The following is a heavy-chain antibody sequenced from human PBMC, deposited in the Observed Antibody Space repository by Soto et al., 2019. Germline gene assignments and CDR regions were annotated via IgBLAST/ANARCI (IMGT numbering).Heavy chain of an antibody. J-gene: IGHJ3*02. Sequence: QVQLVESGGGVVQPGRSLRLSCAASGFIFRGYGMHWVRQAPGKGLEWVAVISYDGSDKFYADSVKGRFTISRDNSKNTLYLQMNSLRGEDTAVYYCAKDRTSYYGSSGDASDIWGQGTMVTVSS. V-gene: IGHV3-30*18. CDR2: ISYDGSDK. CDR1: GFIFRGYG. CDR3: AKDRTSYYGSSGDASDI. D-gene: IGHD3-22*01.